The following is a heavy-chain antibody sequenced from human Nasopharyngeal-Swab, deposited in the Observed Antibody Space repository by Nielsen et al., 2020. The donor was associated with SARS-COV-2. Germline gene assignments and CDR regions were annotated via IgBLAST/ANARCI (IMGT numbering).Heavy chain of an antibody. CDR3: MKEVKRQSPSY. J-gene: IGHJ4*02. V-gene: IGHV3-33*06. D-gene: IGHD5-24*01. CDR1: GFTFSRST. Sequence: GGSLRLSCVASGFTFSRSTMNWVRQAPGKGLEWVAVIWYDGSNKYYADSVKGRFTISRDNSKNMVFLQMNSLRVEDTAIYYCMKEVKRQSPSYWGQGTLVTVSS. CDR2: IWYDGSNK.